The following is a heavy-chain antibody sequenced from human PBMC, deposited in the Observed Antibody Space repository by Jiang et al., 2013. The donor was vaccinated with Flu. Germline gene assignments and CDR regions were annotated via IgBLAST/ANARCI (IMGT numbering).Heavy chain of an antibody. D-gene: IGHD6-13*01. CDR2: IFPGDSET. CDR1: GYTFATYW. CDR3: ARLGAAAGASDF. J-gene: IGHJ4*02. V-gene: IGHV5-51*01. Sequence: CKTSGYTFATYWIGWVRQTPEKGLEWLGVIFPGDSETKYSPSFQGQVTISADTSTNTASLQWATLQASDSGKYYCARLGAAAGASDFWGQGTLVIVSS.